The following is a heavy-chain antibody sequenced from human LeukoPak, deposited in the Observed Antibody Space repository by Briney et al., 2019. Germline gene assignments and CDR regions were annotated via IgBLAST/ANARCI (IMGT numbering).Heavy chain of an antibody. Sequence: PGGSLRLSCAASGFTFSSYAMSWVRQAPGKGLEWVSAISGSGGSTYYADSVKGRFTISRGNSKNTLYLQMNSLRAEDTAVYYCAKDGDGSSTINDYYYYMDVWGKGTTVTVSS. D-gene: IGHD2-2*01. CDR3: AKDGDGSSTINDYYYYMDV. CDR1: GFTFSSYA. CDR2: ISGSGGST. J-gene: IGHJ6*03. V-gene: IGHV3-23*01.